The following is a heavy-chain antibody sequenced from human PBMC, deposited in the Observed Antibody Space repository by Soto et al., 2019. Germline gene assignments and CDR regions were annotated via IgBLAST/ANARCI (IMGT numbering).Heavy chain of an antibody. Sequence: QVQLVESGGGVVQPGRSLRLSCAASGFTFSSYGTHWVRQAPGKGLEWVAVVWYDGSNKYYADSVKGRFTISRDNSKNKLSLQMKRLRAEDTAVYYCAREPQALLADSYNWFDPWGQGTLVTVSS. CDR3: AREPQALLADSYNWFDP. J-gene: IGHJ5*02. V-gene: IGHV3-33*01. D-gene: IGHD6-13*01. CDR1: GFTFSSYG. CDR2: VWYDGSNK.